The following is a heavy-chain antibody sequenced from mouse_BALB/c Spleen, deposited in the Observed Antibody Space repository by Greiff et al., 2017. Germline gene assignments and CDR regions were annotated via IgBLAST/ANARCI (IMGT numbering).Heavy chain of an antibody. J-gene: IGHJ3*01. CDR1: GFTFSSYT. D-gene: IGHD1-2*01. Sequence: EVKLMESGGGLVQPGGSLKLSCAASGFTFSSYTMSWVRQTPEKRLEWVAYISNGGGSTYYPDTVKGRFTISRDNAKNTLYLQMSSLKSEDTAMYYCASFTTATAYWDQGTLVTVSA. CDR2: ISNGGGST. CDR3: ASFTTATAY. V-gene: IGHV5-12-2*01.